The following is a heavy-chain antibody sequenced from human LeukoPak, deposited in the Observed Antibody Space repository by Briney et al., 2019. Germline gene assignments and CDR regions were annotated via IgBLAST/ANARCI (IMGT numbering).Heavy chain of an antibody. CDR1: GFTFSSYA. Sequence: PGGSLRLSCAASGFTFSSYAMSWVRQAPGKGPEWVSGISGSDGSTNYADFVKGRFTISRENSKNTLYLQMNSLRAEDTALYYCAKSRNFYYYFMEVSGRGTKVTISS. J-gene: IGHJ6*03. CDR2: ISGSDGST. V-gene: IGHV3-23*01. CDR3: AKSRNFYYYFMEV.